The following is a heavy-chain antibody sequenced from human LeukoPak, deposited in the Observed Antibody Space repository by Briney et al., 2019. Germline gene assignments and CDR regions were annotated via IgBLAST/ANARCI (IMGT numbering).Heavy chain of an antibody. Sequence: GGSLRLSCAASGFTFSSYGMHWVRQAPGKGLEWVAVISYDGSNKYYADSVKGRFTISRDNSKNTLYLQMNSLRPEDTALYYCARDGYSGFEGGYDYWGQGTLVTVSS. D-gene: IGHD5-12*01. CDR2: ISYDGSNK. CDR3: ARDGYSGFEGGYDY. J-gene: IGHJ4*02. CDR1: GFTFSSYG. V-gene: IGHV3-30*03.